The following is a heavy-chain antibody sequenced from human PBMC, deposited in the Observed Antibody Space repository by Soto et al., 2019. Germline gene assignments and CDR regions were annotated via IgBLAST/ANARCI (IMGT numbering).Heavy chain of an antibody. D-gene: IGHD3-3*01. CDR2: IYYSGST. V-gene: IGHV4-39*01. Sequence: SETLSLTCTVSGGSISSSSYYWGWIRQPPGKGLEWIGSIYYSGSTYYNPSLKSRVTISVDTSKNQFSLKLSSVTAADTAVYYCARHPQSLLEWLFNWFDPWGQGTLVTVSS. CDR1: GGSISSSSYY. J-gene: IGHJ5*02. CDR3: ARHPQSLLEWLFNWFDP.